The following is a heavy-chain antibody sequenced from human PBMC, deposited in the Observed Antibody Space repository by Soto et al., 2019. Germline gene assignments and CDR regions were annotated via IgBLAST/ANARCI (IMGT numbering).Heavy chain of an antibody. Sequence: QVQLLQSGAEVKEPGASVKVSCKASGYTFSTYYMSWVRQAPGQELEWMGKINPDGGATTFARNFQGRVTMTSDASTGTAYMELSGLTSDDTAVYYCARGRRYTFWGQGTLVSVSS. V-gene: IGHV1-46*01. CDR3: ARGRRYTF. J-gene: IGHJ4*02. D-gene: IGHD1-1*01. CDR1: GYTFSTYY. CDR2: INPDGGAT.